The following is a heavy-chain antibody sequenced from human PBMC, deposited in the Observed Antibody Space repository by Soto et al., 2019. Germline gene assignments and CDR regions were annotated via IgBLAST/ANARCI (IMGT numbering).Heavy chain of an antibody. D-gene: IGHD2-2*01. J-gene: IGHJ5*02. Sequence: ASVKVSCKTSGYTFSNHGITWVRQAPGQPLEWLGWISLYSDGTNYAQKFQGRVSMTTDTSTTTAYMELRSLRSDDTAVYYCARVVPGAEAWFGPWGQGPLVTVSS. V-gene: IGHV1-18*01. CDR2: ISLYSDGT. CDR3: ARVVPGAEAWFGP. CDR1: GYTFSNHG.